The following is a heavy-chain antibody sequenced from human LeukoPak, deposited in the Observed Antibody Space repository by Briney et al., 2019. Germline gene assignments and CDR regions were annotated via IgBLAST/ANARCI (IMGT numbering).Heavy chain of an antibody. V-gene: IGHV1-69*10. J-gene: IGHJ6*02. CDR1: GGTFSSYA. Sequence: SVKVSFKASGGTFSSYAISWVRQAPGQGLEWMGRIIPIFGIANYAQKFQGRVTITADKSTSTAYMELSSLRSEDTAVYYCARADCGGDCRDPYYYYGMDVWGQGTTVTVSS. CDR3: ARADCGGDCRDPYYYYGMDV. CDR2: IIPIFGIA. D-gene: IGHD2-21*02.